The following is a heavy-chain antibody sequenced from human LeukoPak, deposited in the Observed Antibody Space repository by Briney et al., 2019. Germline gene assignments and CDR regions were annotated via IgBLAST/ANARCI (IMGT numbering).Heavy chain of an antibody. CDR2: IYHSGST. V-gene: IGHV4-30-2*01. CDR1: GGSISSGGYS. CDR3: ARGGGYDPFDY. D-gene: IGHD5-12*01. J-gene: IGHJ4*02. Sequence: PSETLSLTCAVSGGSISSGGYSWSWIRQPPGKGLEWIGYIYHSGSTYYNPSLKSRVTISVDRSKNQFSLKLSSVTAADTAVYYCARGGGYDPFDYWGQGTLVTVSS.